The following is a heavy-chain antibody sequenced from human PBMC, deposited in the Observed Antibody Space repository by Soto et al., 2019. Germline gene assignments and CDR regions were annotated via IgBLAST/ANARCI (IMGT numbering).Heavy chain of an antibody. CDR2: VNHSGEA. D-gene: IGHD3-10*01. CDR3: TRAERFPRSWFDP. Sequence: SETLSLTCGVYGGSFRNYYWIWVRQPPGKGLEWIGEVNHSGEATYNPSLQSRITISLDTSNNQFSLKMTSVTAADTAMYCCTRAERFPRSWFDPWGQGTQVTVS. J-gene: IGHJ5*02. V-gene: IGHV4-34*01. CDR1: GGSFRNYY.